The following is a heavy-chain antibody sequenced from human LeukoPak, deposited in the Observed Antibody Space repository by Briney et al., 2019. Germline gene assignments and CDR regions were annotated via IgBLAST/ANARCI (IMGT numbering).Heavy chain of an antibody. V-gene: IGHV3-7*01. J-gene: IGHJ5*02. CDR2: IKQDGSEK. Sequence: PGGSLRLSCAASGFTFSSYWMSWVRQAPGKGLEWVANIKQDGSEKYYVDSVKGRFTISRDNGKNSLYLQMNSLRAEDTAVYYCAREGFWSGPNWFDPWGQGTLVTVSS. CDR1: GFTFSSYW. D-gene: IGHD3-3*01. CDR3: AREGFWSGPNWFDP.